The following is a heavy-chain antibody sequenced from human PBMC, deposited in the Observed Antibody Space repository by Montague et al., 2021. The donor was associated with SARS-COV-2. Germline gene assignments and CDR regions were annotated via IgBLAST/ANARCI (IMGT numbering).Heavy chain of an antibody. Sequence: SETLSLTCSVSGDSISTHYWSWIRQPPGEGLEWIGYISDRGNTTYYTSPKSRVSMSVDKSWNQFSLRLTSVTAADTAIYYCARKGSGRSDLAYWGQGTLVTVSS. V-gene: IGHV4-59*11. J-gene: IGHJ4*02. CDR1: GDSISTHY. CDR3: ARKGSGRSDLAY. CDR2: ISDRGNT. D-gene: IGHD1-26*01.